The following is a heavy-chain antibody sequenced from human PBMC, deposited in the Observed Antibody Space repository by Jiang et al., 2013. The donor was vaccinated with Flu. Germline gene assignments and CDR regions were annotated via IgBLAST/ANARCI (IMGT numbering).Heavy chain of an antibody. Sequence: AEVKKPGASVKVSCKASGYTFTSYGISWVRQAPGQGLEWMGWISAYNGNTNYAQKLQGRVTMTTDTSTSTAYMELRSLRSDDTAVYYCAREGYCSSTSCHNYYYGMDVWGQGTTVTVSS. D-gene: IGHD2-2*01. CDR3: AREGYCSSTSCHNYYYGMDV. CDR2: ISAYNGNT. CDR1: GYTFTSYG. J-gene: IGHJ6*02. V-gene: IGHV1-18*01.